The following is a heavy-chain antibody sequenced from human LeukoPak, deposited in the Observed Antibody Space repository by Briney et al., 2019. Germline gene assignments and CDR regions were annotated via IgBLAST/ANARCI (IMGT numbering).Heavy chain of an antibody. D-gene: IGHD3-22*01. V-gene: IGHV3-23*01. CDR3: AKDHYYDSSGYTFFDY. Sequence: GGSLRHSCAASGFTFSSYAMSWVRQAPGKGLEWVSAISGSGGSTNYADSVKGRFTISRDNSKNTLYLQMNSLRAEDTAVYYCAKDHYYDSSGYTFFDYWGQGTLVTVSS. J-gene: IGHJ4*02. CDR1: GFTFSSYA. CDR2: ISGSGGST.